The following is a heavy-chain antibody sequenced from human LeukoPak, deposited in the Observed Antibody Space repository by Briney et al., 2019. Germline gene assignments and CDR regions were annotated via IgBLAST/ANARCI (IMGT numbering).Heavy chain of an antibody. J-gene: IGHJ4*02. Sequence: SQTLSLTCTVSGGSISSGSYYWSWIRQPAGKGLECIGRIYTSGSTNYNPSLKSRVTISVDTSKNQFSLKLSSVTAADTAVYYCAREKGYYYDSSGYHPIDYWGQGTLVTVSS. CDR3: AREKGYYYDSSGYHPIDY. D-gene: IGHD3-22*01. V-gene: IGHV4-61*02. CDR2: IYTSGST. CDR1: GGSISSGSYY.